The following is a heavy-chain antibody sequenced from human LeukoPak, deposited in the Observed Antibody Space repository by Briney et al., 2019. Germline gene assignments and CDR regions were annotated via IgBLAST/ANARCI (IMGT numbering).Heavy chain of an antibody. Sequence: GASVKVSCKASGYTFTSYGISWVRQAPGQGLEWMGWISAYNGNTNYAQKFQGRVTMTRDTSISTAYMELSRLRSDDTAVYYCARDTARRVGIAVAGMNGFDIWGQGTMVTVSS. D-gene: IGHD6-19*01. CDR1: GYTFTSYG. V-gene: IGHV1-18*01. CDR3: ARDTARRVGIAVAGMNGFDI. CDR2: ISAYNGNT. J-gene: IGHJ3*02.